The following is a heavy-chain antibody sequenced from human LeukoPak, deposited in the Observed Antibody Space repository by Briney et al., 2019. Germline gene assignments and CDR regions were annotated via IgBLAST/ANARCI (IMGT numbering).Heavy chain of an antibody. CDR1: GGSISSSSYY. CDR3: ARDIVVAGTKYFDS. J-gene: IGHJ4*02. V-gene: IGHV4-39*07. Sequence: PSETLSLTCTVSGGSISSSSYYWGWIRQPPGKGLEWIGSINHSGSTYYNPSLKSRLTKSVDTSKNQFSLKLSSVTAADTAVYYCARDIVVAGTKYFDSWGQGTLVTVSP. D-gene: IGHD6-19*01. CDR2: INHSGST.